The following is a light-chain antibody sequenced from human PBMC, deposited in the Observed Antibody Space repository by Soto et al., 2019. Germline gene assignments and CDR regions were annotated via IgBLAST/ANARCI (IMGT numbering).Light chain of an antibody. Sequence: IVGTQSPGTLSLSPGERATLSCRASQSVSSTYLAWYQQKPGQAPRLLMYGASSRATGIPDRFSGSGSGTDFTLTISRLEAEDFAVYYCQQYGGSPPKFGQGTKVEIK. CDR1: QSVSSTY. J-gene: IGKJ1*01. CDR2: GAS. CDR3: QQYGGSPPK. V-gene: IGKV3-20*01.